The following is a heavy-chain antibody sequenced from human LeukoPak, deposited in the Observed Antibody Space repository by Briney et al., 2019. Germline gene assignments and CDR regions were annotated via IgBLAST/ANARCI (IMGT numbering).Heavy chain of an antibody. CDR1: GFTFSSYA. V-gene: IGHV3-23*01. CDR3: AKATTYYDFWSGYSLDY. D-gene: IGHD3-3*01. CDR2: ISGSGGST. Sequence: HSGGSLRLSCAASGFTFSSYAMSWVRQAPGKGLEWVSAISGSGGSTYYADSVKGRFTISRDNSKNTLYLQMNSLRAEDTAVYYCAKATTYYDFWSGYSLDYWGQGTLVTVSS. J-gene: IGHJ4*02.